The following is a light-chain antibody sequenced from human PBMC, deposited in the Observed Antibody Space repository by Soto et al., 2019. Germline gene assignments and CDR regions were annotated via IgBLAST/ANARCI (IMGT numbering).Light chain of an antibody. CDR1: SSDVGGYNY. CDR3: SSFAGSSDVV. J-gene: IGLJ2*01. CDR2: EVT. V-gene: IGLV2-8*01. Sequence: QSALTQPPSASGSPGQSVTISCTGTSSDVGGYNYVSWYQQHPGKAPKLMIYEVTKRPSGVPDRFSGSKSGNTASLTVSGLQAENEADYYYSSFAGSSDVVFGGGTKVTVL.